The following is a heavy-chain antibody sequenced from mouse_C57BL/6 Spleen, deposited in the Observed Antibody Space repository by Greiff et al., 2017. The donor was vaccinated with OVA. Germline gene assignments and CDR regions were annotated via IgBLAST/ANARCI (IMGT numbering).Heavy chain of an antibody. CDR3: ARTTMVPYWYFDV. D-gene: IGHD2-1*01. V-gene: IGHV1-52*01. J-gene: IGHJ1*03. Sequence: QVQLKQPGAELVRPGSSVKLSCKASGYTFTSYWMQWVKQRPIQGLEWIGNIDPSDSETHYNQKFKDKATLTVDKSSSTAYMQLSSLTSEDSAVYDCARTTMVPYWYFDVWGTGTTVTVSS. CDR2: IDPSDSET. CDR1: GYTFTSYW.